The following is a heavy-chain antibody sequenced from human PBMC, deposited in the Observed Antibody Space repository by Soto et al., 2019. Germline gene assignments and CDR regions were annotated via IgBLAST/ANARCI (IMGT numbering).Heavy chain of an antibody. J-gene: IGHJ5*02. V-gene: IGHV4-31*03. CDR3: ARYRDFWSGYYLNWFDP. D-gene: IGHD3-3*01. Sequence: PSETLSLTCTVSGGSISSGGYYWSWIRQHPGKGLEWIGYIYYSGSTYYNPSLKSRVTIPVDTSKNQFSLKLSSVTAADTAVYYCARYRDFWSGYYLNWFDPWGQGTLVTVSS. CDR1: GGSISSGGYY. CDR2: IYYSGST.